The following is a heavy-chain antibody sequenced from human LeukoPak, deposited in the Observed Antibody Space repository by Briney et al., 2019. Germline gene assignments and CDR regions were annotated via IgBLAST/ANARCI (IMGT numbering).Heavy chain of an antibody. CDR3: ARGLAPILTGPFDY. Sequence: GRSLRLSCAASGFTFSSYSMNWVRQAPGKGLEWVSYISSSSSTIYYADSVKGRFTISRDNAKNSLYLQMNSLRAEDTAVYYCARGLAPILTGPFDYWGQGTLVTVSS. V-gene: IGHV3-48*01. CDR1: GFTFSSYS. D-gene: IGHD3-9*01. CDR2: ISSSSSTI. J-gene: IGHJ4*02.